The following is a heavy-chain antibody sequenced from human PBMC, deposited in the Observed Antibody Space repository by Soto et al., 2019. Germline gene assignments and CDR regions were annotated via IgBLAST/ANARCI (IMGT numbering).Heavy chain of an antibody. D-gene: IGHD3-16*01. Sequence: EEQLVESGGGLVQPGGSLTLSCAASGFTFSKYAMNWVRQAPGQGLEWVAVISSSNSPTYHADSVKGRFTISRDNAKNSLFLQMNSVRAAVTDVYYCARFRCLDFRSVEFIDYWGQGTLVTVSS. J-gene: IGHJ4*02. CDR2: ISSSNSPT. CDR3: ARFRCLDFRSVEFIDY. CDR1: GFTFSKYA. V-gene: IGHV3-48*01.